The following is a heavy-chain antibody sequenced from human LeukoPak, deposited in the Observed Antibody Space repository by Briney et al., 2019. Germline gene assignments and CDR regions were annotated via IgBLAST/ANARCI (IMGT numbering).Heavy chain of an antibody. Sequence: SETLSLTCTVSGGSISSCYWSWIRQPAGKGLEWIGRIYTSGSTNYNPSLKSRATMSVDTSKNQFSLKLSSVTAADTAVYYCARDRGSTRRYYYYGMDVWGQGTTVTVSS. V-gene: IGHV4-4*07. CDR3: ARDRGSTRRYYYYGMDV. CDR1: GGSISSCY. CDR2: IYTSGST. D-gene: IGHD2-2*01. J-gene: IGHJ6*02.